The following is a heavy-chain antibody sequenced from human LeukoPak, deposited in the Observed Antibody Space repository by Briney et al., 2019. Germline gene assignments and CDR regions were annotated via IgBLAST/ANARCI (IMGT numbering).Heavy chain of an antibody. CDR1: GGSFSGYY. V-gene: IGHV4-34*01. CDR2: INHSGST. CDR3: ARGLSRVRRPSWYFGL. J-gene: IGHJ2*01. D-gene: IGHD4-17*01. Sequence: SETLSLTCAVYGGSFSGYYWSWIRQPPGKGLEWIGEINHSGSTNYNPSLKSRVTISVDTSKNQFSLKLSSVTAADTAVYYCARGLSRVRRPSWYFGLWGRGTLVTVSS.